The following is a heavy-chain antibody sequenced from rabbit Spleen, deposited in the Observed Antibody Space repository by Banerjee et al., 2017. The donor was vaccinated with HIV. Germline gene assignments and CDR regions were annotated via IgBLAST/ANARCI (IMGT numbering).Heavy chain of an antibody. CDR2: IDSGSSGFT. CDR1: GVSFSGSSY. Sequence: QEQLVESGGGLVKPGASLTLTCIASGVSFSGSSYLCWVRQAPGKGLEWIACIDSGSSGFTYFASWAKGRFTISKPSSTTVTLQVTSLTAADTATYFCARGSNSAGDGLNLWGPGTLVTVS. CDR3: ARGSNSAGDGLNL. D-gene: IGHD1-1*01. V-gene: IGHV1S45*01. J-gene: IGHJ4*01.